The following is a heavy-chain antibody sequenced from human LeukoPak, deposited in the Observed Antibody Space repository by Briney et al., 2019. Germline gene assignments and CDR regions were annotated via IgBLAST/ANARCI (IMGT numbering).Heavy chain of an antibody. CDR1: GGSFSGDY. Sequence: PSETLSLTCAGYGGSFSGDYWSWLRQPPGKGVEWVGEINHSGSTNYNPSLKSRVTISVDTSKNQFSLKLSSVTAADTAVYYCARSDSSGCRYNWFDPWGQGTLVTVSS. J-gene: IGHJ5*02. CDR2: INHSGST. V-gene: IGHV4-34*01. D-gene: IGHD6-25*01. CDR3: ARSDSSGCRYNWFDP.